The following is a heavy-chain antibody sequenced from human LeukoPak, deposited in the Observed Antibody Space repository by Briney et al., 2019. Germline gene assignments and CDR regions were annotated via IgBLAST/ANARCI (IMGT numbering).Heavy chain of an antibody. D-gene: IGHD4-23*01. Sequence: GGSLRLSCAASGCTFSSYAMSWVRQAPGKGLEWVSAISGSGGSTYYADSAKGRFTISRDNSKNTLYLQMNSLRAEDTAVYYCANAMMVTPIFFRWGQGTLVTVSS. CDR3: ANAMMVTPIFFR. CDR2: ISGSGGST. V-gene: IGHV3-23*01. J-gene: IGHJ4*02. CDR1: GCTFSSYA.